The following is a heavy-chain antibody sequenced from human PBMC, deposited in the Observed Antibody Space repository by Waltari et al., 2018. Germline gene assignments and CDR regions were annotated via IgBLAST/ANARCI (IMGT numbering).Heavy chain of an antibody. CDR2: ISSSSSYI. Sequence: EVQLVESGGGLVKPGGSLRLSCAAAGFAFSTYSMNWVRQAPGKGLEWVSSISSSSSYIYYADSVKGRFTISRDNAKNSLYLQMNSLRAEDTAVYYCARGGGSRDYDYWGQGTLVTVSS. V-gene: IGHV3-21*01. CDR1: GFAFSTYS. D-gene: IGHD1-26*01. J-gene: IGHJ4*02. CDR3: ARGGGSRDYDY.